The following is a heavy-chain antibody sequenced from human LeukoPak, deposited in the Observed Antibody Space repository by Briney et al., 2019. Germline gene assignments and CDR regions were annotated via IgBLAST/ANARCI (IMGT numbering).Heavy chain of an antibody. V-gene: IGHV3-21*01. D-gene: IGHD1-26*01. CDR3: AREVVGLAFDY. CDR2: ISSSSSYI. CDR1: GFTFSSYN. Sequence: PGGSLRLSCAASGFTFSSYNMNWVRQAPGKGLEWVSSISSSSSYIYYADSVKGRFTSSRDNAKNTLYLQMNSLGVEDTAVYYCAREVVGLAFDYWGQGTLATVSS. J-gene: IGHJ4*02.